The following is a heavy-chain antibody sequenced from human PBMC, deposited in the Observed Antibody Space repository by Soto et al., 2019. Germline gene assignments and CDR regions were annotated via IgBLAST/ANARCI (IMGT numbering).Heavy chain of an antibody. CDR3: ARGKDYFDY. CDR2: IYYSGST. Sequence: SETLSLTCTVSGGSISSYYWSWIRQPPGKGLEWIGYIYYSGSTNYNPSLKSRVTISVDTSKNQFSLKLSSVTAADTAVYYCARGKDYFDYWGQRTLVTVSS. CDR1: GGSISSYY. J-gene: IGHJ4*02. V-gene: IGHV4-59*01.